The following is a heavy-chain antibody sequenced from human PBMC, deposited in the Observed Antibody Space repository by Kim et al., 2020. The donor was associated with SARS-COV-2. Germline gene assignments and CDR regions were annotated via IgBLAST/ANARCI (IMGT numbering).Heavy chain of an antibody. D-gene: IGHD1-26*01. Sequence: ASVKVSCTASGYTFTGYCFTWVRQAPGQGLEWMGRIDTDNDNTKYAQNLQGRVTLTSDTSTRTAYMELMSLRSDDTAMYYCARGRFGKIVGEYSGQGTLV. CDR2: IDTDNDNT. V-gene: IGHV1-18*01. J-gene: IGHJ4*02. CDR3: ARGRFGKIVGEY. CDR1: GYTFTGYC.